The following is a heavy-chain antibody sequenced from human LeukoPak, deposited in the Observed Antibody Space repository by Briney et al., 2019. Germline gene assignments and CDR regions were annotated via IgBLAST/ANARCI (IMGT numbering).Heavy chain of an antibody. CDR3: ASVPTPYSSGWYDYFDY. CDR2: ISYDGSNK. V-gene: IGHV3-30*04. D-gene: IGHD6-19*01. Sequence: GGSLRLSCAASGFTFSSYAMHWVRQAPGKGLEWVAVISYDGSNKYYADSVKGRFTISRDNSKNTLYLQMNSLRVEDTAVYYCASVPTPYSSGWYDYFDYWGQGTLVTVSS. J-gene: IGHJ4*02. CDR1: GFTFSSYA.